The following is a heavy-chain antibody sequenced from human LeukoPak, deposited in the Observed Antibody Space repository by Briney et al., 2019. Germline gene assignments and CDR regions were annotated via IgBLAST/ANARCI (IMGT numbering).Heavy chain of an antibody. D-gene: IGHD4-23*01. CDR3: ARGRPLVVVVTPYVDLDY. V-gene: IGHV4-39*07. CDR1: GGSISSSSYY. CDR2: INHSGST. J-gene: IGHJ4*02. Sequence: SETLSLTCTVSGGSISSSSYYWGWIRQPPGKGLEWIGEINHSGSTNYNPSLKSRVTISVDTSKNQFSLNLNSVTAADTAVYYCARGRPLVVVVTPYVDLDYWGQGTLVTVSS.